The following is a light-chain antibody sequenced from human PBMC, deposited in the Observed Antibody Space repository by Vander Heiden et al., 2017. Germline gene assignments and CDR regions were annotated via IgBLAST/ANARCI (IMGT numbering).Light chain of an antibody. V-gene: IGKV1-5*03. CDR3: KQFHSFPVT. J-gene: IGKJ1*01. CDR1: QPINYY. CDR2: KAS. Sequence: DIQMTQSPSTLSASVGARVASTCRANQPINYYLAWYQQKPGKAPRVLIYKASSLESGLPSRFSGSGSGTEFTLTINSLQPDDFATYYCKQFHSFPVTFGQGTKVEIK.